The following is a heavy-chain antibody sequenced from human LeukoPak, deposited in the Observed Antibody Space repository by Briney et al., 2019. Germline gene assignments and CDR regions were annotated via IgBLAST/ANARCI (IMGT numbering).Heavy chain of an antibody. D-gene: IGHD1-1*01. CDR1: GGSISSGGYY. Sequence: SETLSLTCTVSGGSISSGGYYWSWIRQHPGKGLEWIGYIYYSGNTYYNPSLKSRVTISVDTSKNQFSLKLSSVTAADTAVYYCARWFKVDNTLDYWGQGTLVTVSS. CDR2: IYYSGNT. V-gene: IGHV4-31*03. J-gene: IGHJ4*02. CDR3: ARWFKVDNTLDY.